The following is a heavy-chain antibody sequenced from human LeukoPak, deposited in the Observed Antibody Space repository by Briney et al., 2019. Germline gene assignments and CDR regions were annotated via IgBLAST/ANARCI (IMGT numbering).Heavy chain of an antibody. CDR1: GGSMSSHY. D-gene: IGHD3-22*01. J-gene: IGHJ4*02. V-gene: IGHV4-59*11. CDR2: IYYSGST. Sequence: PSETLSLTCNVSGGSMSSHYWSWIRQPPGKGLEWIGDIYYSGSTNYNPSLNSRVTISLDTSKNQFSLNLRSVTAADTAVYYCARDDRSGYSTLGYWGQGTLVTVSS. CDR3: ARDDRSGYSTLGY.